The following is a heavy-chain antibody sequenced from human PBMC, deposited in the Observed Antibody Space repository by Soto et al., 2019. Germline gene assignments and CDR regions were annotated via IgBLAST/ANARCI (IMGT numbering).Heavy chain of an antibody. D-gene: IGHD3-10*01. CDR3: ARDLYGSGSYPLSN. CDR2: IYYSGST. Sequence: PSETLSLTCTVSGGSISSYYWSWIRQPPGKGLEWIGYIYYSGSTNYNPSLKSRVTISVDTSKNQFSLKLSSVTAADTAVYYCARDLYGSGSYPLSNWGQGTLVTVSS. CDR1: GGSISSYY. J-gene: IGHJ4*02. V-gene: IGHV4-59*01.